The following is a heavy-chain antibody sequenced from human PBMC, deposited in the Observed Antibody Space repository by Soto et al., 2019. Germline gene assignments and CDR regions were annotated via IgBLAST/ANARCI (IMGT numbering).Heavy chain of an antibody. J-gene: IGHJ5*01. CDR1: GGTFGNLG. CDR3: ARDREDGSGTKYNWFDS. D-gene: IGHD3-10*01. V-gene: IGHV1-69*01. Sequence: QMQLVQSGAEVKKPGSSVKVSCKASGGTFGNLGISWLRQAPGQGLEWMGGTIPIFDTPHYAEKFRDRLTINADATSTAYIELTSLSTEDTATYYCARDREDGSGTKYNWFDSWGQGTLVTVSS. CDR2: TIPIFDTP.